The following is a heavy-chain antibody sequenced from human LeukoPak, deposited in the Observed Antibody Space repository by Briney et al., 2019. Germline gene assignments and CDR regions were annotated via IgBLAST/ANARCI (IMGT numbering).Heavy chain of an antibody. D-gene: IGHD2-2*01. CDR1: GDTFINYG. CDR3: ARWYCSSTSCPADAFDI. J-gene: IGHJ3*02. CDR2: ISPYNGKT. Sequence: ASVKVSCKTSGDTFINYGISWVRQAPGQGLEWLGWISPYNGKTNYAQKLQGRVTMTTDRSTSTAYMELRSLRSDDTAVYYCARWYCSSTSCPADAFDIWGQGTMVTVS. V-gene: IGHV1-18*01.